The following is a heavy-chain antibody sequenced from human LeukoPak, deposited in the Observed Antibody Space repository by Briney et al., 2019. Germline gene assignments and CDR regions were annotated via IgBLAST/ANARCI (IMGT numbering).Heavy chain of an antibody. CDR3: TRVGYIDEGIDY. D-gene: IGHD5-24*01. CDR1: EFPFSNYG. Sequence: PGGFLRLSCIAPEFPFSNYGMTWVRQAPWKGREWVANIKQDGSKKSYVDSVKGRFTISRDNAKNSLYLQMNSLRAEDTAIYYCTRVGYIDEGIDYWGQGTLVTVSS. CDR2: IKQDGSKK. V-gene: IGHV3-7*04. J-gene: IGHJ4*02.